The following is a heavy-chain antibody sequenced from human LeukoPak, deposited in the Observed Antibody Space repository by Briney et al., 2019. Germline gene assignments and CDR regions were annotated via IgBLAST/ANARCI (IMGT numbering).Heavy chain of an antibody. J-gene: IGHJ4*02. CDR2: ISSSSSTI. CDR1: GFTFSSYS. CDR3: ARHRDGSGSYVGY. V-gene: IGHV3-48*01. Sequence: GGSLRLSCAASGFTFSSYSMNWVRQAPGKGLEWVSYISSSSSTIYYADSVKGRFIISRDNSKNALYLQLNSLRAEDTAVYYCARHRDGSGSYVGYWGQGTLVTVSS. D-gene: IGHD3-10*01.